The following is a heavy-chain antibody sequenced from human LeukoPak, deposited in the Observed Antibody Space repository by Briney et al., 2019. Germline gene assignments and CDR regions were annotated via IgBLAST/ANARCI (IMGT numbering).Heavy chain of an antibody. CDR2: IYTSGST. Sequence: SETLSLTCTVSGGSISSYYWSWIRQPPGKGLEWIGYIYTSGSTNYNPSLKSRVTISVDTSKNQFSLKLSSVTAADTAVYYCARSTILSGPYYFDYWGQGTLVTVSS. CDR3: ARSTILSGPYYFDY. CDR1: GGSISSYY. D-gene: IGHD2-15*01. V-gene: IGHV4-4*09. J-gene: IGHJ4*02.